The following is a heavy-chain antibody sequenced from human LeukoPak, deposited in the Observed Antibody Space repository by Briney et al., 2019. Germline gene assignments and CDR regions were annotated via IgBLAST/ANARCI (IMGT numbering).Heavy chain of an antibody. CDR2: ISYDGRKI. J-gene: IGHJ4*02. Sequence: PGGSLRLSCAASGFTFSSHMMHWVRQAPGMGLEWVAVISYDGRKIYYGDSVQGRFTISRDNSKNTLYLQMNSLRPEDTAVYYCARVPPDCSGGSCPLDYWGQGTLVTVSS. D-gene: IGHD2-15*01. V-gene: IGHV3-30*03. CDR3: ARVPPDCSGGSCPLDY. CDR1: GFTFSSHM.